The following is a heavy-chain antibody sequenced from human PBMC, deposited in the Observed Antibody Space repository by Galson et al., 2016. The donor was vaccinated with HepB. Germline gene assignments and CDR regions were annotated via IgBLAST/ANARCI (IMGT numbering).Heavy chain of an antibody. CDR3: AKDSGAYYYDSSGHRRNAFDI. CDR2: ISWNSGSI. Sequence: SLRLSCAASGFTSDHYAMHWVRQAPGKGLEWVSGISWNSGSIGYADSVKGRFTISRDNDKNSLYLQMNSLRAEDTALYYCAKDSGAYYYDSSGHRRNAFDIWGQGTVVTV. D-gene: IGHD3-22*01. V-gene: IGHV3-9*02. J-gene: IGHJ3*02. CDR1: GFTSDHYA.